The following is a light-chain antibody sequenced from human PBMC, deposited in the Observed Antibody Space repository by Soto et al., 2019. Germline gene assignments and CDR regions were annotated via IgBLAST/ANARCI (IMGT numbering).Light chain of an antibody. CDR2: GAS. J-gene: IGKJ1*01. CDR1: QSVSGN. V-gene: IGKV3-15*01. CDR3: QQYNNLPRT. Sequence: EIVMTQSPATLSVSPGESATLSCRASQSVSGNLAWYQQKRGQAPRLLIYGASTRATDIPPRFSGSGSGTEFTLTISSLHSEEFALYYCQQYNNLPRTFGQGTKVEVK.